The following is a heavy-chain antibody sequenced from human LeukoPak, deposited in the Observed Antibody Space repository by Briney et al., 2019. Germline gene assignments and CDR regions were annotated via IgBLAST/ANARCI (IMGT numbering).Heavy chain of an antibody. V-gene: IGHV3-66*04. J-gene: IGHJ4*02. D-gene: IGHD3-10*01. CDR2: IYAGGTT. CDR1: GFTVTNNY. Sequence: GGSLRLSCAASGFTVTNNYMSWVRQAPGKGLEWVSVIYAGGTTSYADSVKGRFTISRDNSKNTLYLQMNSLRAEDTAVYYCAKLGSNLYYYWGQGTLVTVSS. CDR3: AKLGSNLYYY.